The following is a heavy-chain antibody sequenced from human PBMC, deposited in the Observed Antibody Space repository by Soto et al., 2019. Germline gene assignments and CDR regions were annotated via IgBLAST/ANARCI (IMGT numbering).Heavy chain of an antibody. J-gene: IGHJ4*02. D-gene: IGHD2-21*02. CDR3: SDGGDWSFKFEY. CDR1: GFTFSSYA. V-gene: IGHV3-23*01. Sequence: GGSLRLSCAASGFTFSSYAMSWVRQAPGKGLEWVSGISASGGNAYYPDSVKGRFTISRDNSKNTLYLQMNNLRVEDKAIYYCSDGGDWSFKFEYWGRGTLVPGSS. CDR2: ISASGGNA.